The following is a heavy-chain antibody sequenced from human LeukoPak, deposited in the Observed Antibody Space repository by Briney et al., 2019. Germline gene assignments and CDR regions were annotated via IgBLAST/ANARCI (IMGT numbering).Heavy chain of an antibody. D-gene: IGHD3-3*01. CDR1: GGSISSSSYY. CDR2: IYYSGST. J-gene: IGHJ4*02. Sequence: PSETLSLTCTVSGGSISSSSYYWGWIRQPPGKGLEWIGSIYYSGSTNYNPSLKSRVTVSVDTSKNQFSLKLSSVTAADTAVYYCARDSVKGYDFWSGSRVPRYFDYWGQGTLVTVSS. CDR3: ARDSVKGYDFWSGSRVPRYFDY. V-gene: IGHV4-39*07.